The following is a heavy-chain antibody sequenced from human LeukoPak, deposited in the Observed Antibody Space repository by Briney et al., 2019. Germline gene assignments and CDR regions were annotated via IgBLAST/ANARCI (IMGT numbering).Heavy chain of an antibody. J-gene: IGHJ4*02. CDR2: TYYRSKWHS. Sequence: PSQTLSLTCDISGDSVSSNSAAWNWIRQSPSRGLEWLGRTYYRSKWHSYYAPSVKSRITINPDTSKNQFSLQLKSVTPEDTAVYYCARMVGLVSDFWGQGTLVTVSS. CDR3: ARMVGLVSDF. CDR1: GDSVSSNSAA. V-gene: IGHV6-1*01. D-gene: IGHD3-10*01.